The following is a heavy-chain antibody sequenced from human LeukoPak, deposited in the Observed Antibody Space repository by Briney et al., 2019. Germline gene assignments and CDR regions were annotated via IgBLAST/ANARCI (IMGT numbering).Heavy chain of an antibody. D-gene: IGHD6-13*01. CDR1: GFTVSSNY. CDR2: IYSGGST. V-gene: IGHV3-53*01. CDR3: ATPSTWYSRSWYTLDY. J-gene: IGHJ4*02. Sequence: GGSLRLSCAASGFTVSSNYMSWVRHAPGRGLQWVSVIYSGGSTYYADSVKGRFTISRDNSKNTLYLQMNSLRAEDTAVYYCATPSTWYSRSWYTLDYWGQGTLVTVSS.